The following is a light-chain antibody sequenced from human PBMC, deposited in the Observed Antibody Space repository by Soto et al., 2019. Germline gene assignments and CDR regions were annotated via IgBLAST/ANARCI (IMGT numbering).Light chain of an antibody. CDR2: EGS. CDR1: SSDVGSYNL. J-gene: IGLJ1*01. CDR3: CSYAGSSLYV. Sequence: QSALTQPASVSGSPGQSITISCTGTSSDVGSYNLVSWYQQHPGKAPKLMIYEGSKRPSGVSNRFSGSKSGNTASLTISGLQAEDEADYYCCSYAGSSLYVFGTGTKVTDL. V-gene: IGLV2-23*01.